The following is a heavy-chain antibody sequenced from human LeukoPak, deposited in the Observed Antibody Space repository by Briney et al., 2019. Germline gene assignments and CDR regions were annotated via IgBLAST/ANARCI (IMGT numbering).Heavy chain of an antibody. J-gene: IGHJ6*03. Sequence: SETLSITCTVSGGSISSSSYYWSWIRQTAGKGLEWIGRIHNSGSTNYNPSLKSRVTMSVDTSKNQLSLKMSSVAAADTAVYYCARVGTKMSLYYFHYMDVWGKGTTVTISS. D-gene: IGHD7-27*01. V-gene: IGHV4-61*02. CDR2: IHNSGST. CDR1: GGSISSSSYY. CDR3: ARVGTKMSLYYFHYMDV.